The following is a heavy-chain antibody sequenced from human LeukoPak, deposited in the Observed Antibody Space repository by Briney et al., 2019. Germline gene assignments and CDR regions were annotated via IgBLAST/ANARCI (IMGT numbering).Heavy chain of an antibody. J-gene: IGHJ3*02. D-gene: IGHD3-9*01. CDR1: GYTFTGYY. V-gene: IGHV1-2*04. Sequence: ASVTVSCKASGYTFTGYYMHWVRQAPGQGLEWMGWINPNSGGTNYAQKFQGWVTMTRDTSISTAYMELSRLRSDDTAVYYCARGPRPYYDILTGPKIDAFDIWGQGTMVTVSS. CDR3: ARGPRPYYDILTGPKIDAFDI. CDR2: INPNSGGT.